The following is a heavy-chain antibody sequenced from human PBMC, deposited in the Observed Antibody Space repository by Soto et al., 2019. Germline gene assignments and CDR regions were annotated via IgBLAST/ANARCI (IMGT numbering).Heavy chain of an antibody. CDR3: ARFRLQVGSDYAGMDV. Sequence: GSLRLSCAASGFTFSSYEMNWVRQAPGKGLEWVSYISSSGSTIYYADSVKGRFTVSRDNAKNSLYLQMNSLRAEDTAVYYCARFRLQVGSDYAGMDVWGQGTTVTVSS. CDR1: GFTFSSYE. D-gene: IGHD3-10*01. CDR2: ISSSGSTI. V-gene: IGHV3-48*03. J-gene: IGHJ6*02.